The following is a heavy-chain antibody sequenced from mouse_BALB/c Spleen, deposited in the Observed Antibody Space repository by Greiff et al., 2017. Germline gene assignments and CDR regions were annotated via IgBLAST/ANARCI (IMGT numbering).Heavy chain of an antibody. D-gene: IGHD2-4*01. J-gene: IGHJ3*01. CDR2: ISSGGSYT. CDR1: GFTFSSYA. Sequence: EVQVVESGGGLVKPGGSLKLSCAASGFTFSSYAMSWVRQSPEKRLEWVAEISSGGSYTYYPDTVTGRFTISRDNAKNTLYLEMSSLRSEDTAMYYCARGGLRRRFAYWGQGTLVTVSA. V-gene: IGHV5-9-4*01. CDR3: ARGGLRRRFAY.